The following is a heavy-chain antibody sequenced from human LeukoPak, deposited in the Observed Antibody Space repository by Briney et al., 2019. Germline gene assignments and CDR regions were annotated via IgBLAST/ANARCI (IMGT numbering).Heavy chain of an antibody. D-gene: IGHD6-6*01. CDR3: ARYSSSSGWFDP. J-gene: IGHJ5*02. V-gene: IGHV4-59*04. CDR1: GGSIGSYY. Sequence: SETLSLTCTVSGGSIGSYYWSWIRQPPGKGLEWIGNIYYSGSTWYTPSLKSRVTISVDTSKNQFSLKLSSVTAADTAVYFCARYSSSSGWFDPWGQGTLVTVSS. CDR2: IYYSGST.